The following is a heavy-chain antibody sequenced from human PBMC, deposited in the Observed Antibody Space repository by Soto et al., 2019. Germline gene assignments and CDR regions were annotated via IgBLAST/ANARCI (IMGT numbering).Heavy chain of an antibody. CDR3: VQSRCGGDCLTFYSSHAYYGLDV. Sequence: VSGPTLVNPTQTLTLTCTFSGFSLSTSGVGVGWIRQPPGKALEWLALVYWDDDKRYNPSLRSRLTITKDTSKKQVVLTMTNMDPVDTATYYCVQSRCGGDCLTFYSSHAYYGLDVWGQGTTVTVSS. D-gene: IGHD2-21*02. J-gene: IGHJ6*02. CDR1: GFSLSTSGVG. CDR2: VYWDDDK. V-gene: IGHV2-5*02.